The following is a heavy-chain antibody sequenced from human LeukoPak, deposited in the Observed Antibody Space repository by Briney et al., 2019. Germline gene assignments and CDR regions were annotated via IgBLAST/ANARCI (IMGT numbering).Heavy chain of an antibody. V-gene: IGHV1-3*01. CDR3: ARTTTVVTPDGAYFDY. Sequence: ASVKVSCKASGYTFTSYAMHWVRQAPGQRLEWMGWINAGNGNTKYSQKFQGRVTVTRDTSASTAYMELSSLRSEDTAVYYCARTTTVVTPDGAYFDYWGQGTLVTVSS. CDR1: GYTFTSYA. D-gene: IGHD4-23*01. CDR2: INAGNGNT. J-gene: IGHJ4*02.